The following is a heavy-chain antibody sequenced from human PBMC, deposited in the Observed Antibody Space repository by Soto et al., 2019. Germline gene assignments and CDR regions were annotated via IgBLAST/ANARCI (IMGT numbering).Heavy chain of an antibody. J-gene: IGHJ6*02. Sequence: QVQLQESGPGLVKPSETLSLTCTVSGGSISSYYWSWIRQPPGKGLEWLGYIYYSGRTNYNPALKRRVTISVDTSKNQFSLKLSSVTAADTAVYYCARARRERSSWYDYYYYGMDVWGQGTTVTVSS. V-gene: IGHV4-59*01. CDR2: IYYSGRT. CDR1: GGSISSYY. CDR3: ARARRERSSWYDYYYYGMDV. D-gene: IGHD6-13*01.